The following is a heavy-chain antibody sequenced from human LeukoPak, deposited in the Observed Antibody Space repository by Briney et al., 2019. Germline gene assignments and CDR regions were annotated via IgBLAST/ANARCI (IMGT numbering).Heavy chain of an antibody. CDR1: GGSISTGGYY. CDR3: ARGGSQGSWFDP. CDR2: IYYSGST. D-gene: IGHD3-10*01. V-gene: IGHV4-31*03. J-gene: IGHJ5*02. Sequence: SETLSLTCTVSGGSISTGGYYWSWIRQHPGQGLEWIGYIYYSGSTHYNPSLKSRVTISVDTSKNQFSLKLNSVSAADTAVYYCARGGSQGSWFDPWGQGTLVTVSS.